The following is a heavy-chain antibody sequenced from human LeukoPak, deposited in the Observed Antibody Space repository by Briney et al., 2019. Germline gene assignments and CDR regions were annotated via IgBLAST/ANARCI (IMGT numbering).Heavy chain of an antibody. Sequence: GGSLRLSCAASGFTFSSYSMNWVRQAPGKGLEWVSYISSSSSTIYYADSVKGRFTISRDNAKNSLYLQMNSLRAEDTAVYYCAREMTYYDFWSGPDAFDIWGQGTMVTVSS. D-gene: IGHD3-3*01. CDR2: ISSSSSTI. CDR3: AREMTYYDFWSGPDAFDI. CDR1: GFTFSSYS. J-gene: IGHJ3*02. V-gene: IGHV3-48*01.